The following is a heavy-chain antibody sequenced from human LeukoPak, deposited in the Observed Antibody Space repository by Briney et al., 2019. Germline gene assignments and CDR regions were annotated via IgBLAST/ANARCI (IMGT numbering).Heavy chain of an antibody. CDR1: GFTVSSNY. J-gene: IGHJ6*02. CDR2: IYSGGST. CDR3: ASRGSSWYYYYGMDV. V-gene: IGHV3-66*01. D-gene: IGHD6-13*01. Sequence: GGSLRLSCAASGFTVSSNYMSWVRQAPGKGLEWVSVIYSGGSTYYADSVKGRFTISRDNSKNTLYLQMNSLRAEDTAVYYCASRGSSWYYYYGMDVWGQGTTVTVSS.